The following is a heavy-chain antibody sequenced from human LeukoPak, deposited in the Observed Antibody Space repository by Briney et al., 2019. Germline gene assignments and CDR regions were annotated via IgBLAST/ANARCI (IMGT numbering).Heavy chain of an antibody. Sequence: SETLSLTCTVSGGSISSSSYYWGWLRQPPGKGLEWIGSIYYSGSTYYNPSLKSRVTISVDTSKNQFSLKLSSVTAADTAVYYCAREVRIAAAGTNWFDPWGQGTLVTVSS. D-gene: IGHD6-13*01. CDR1: GGSISSSSYY. V-gene: IGHV4-39*07. CDR2: IYYSGST. J-gene: IGHJ5*02. CDR3: AREVRIAAAGTNWFDP.